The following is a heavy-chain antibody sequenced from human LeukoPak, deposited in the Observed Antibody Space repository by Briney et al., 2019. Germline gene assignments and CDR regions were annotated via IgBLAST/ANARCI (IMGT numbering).Heavy chain of an antibody. D-gene: IGHD5-24*01. J-gene: IGHJ4*02. Sequence: GGSLRLSCAASGFTFSSYSMHWVRQAPGKGLEWVSSISSSSIYIYYADSVKGRFTISRDNAKNSLYLQMNSLRVEDTAVYSCVRLRGGYWGQGTLVTVSS. CDR2: ISSSSIYI. CDR3: VRLRGGY. CDR1: GFTFSSYS. V-gene: IGHV3-21*04.